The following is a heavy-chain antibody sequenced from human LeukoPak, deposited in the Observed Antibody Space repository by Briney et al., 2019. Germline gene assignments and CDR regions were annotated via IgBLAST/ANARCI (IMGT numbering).Heavy chain of an antibody. CDR1: GFTFSRSS. J-gene: IGHJ4*02. V-gene: IGHV3-30*03. CDR2: ISYDGINK. Sequence: PGGSLRLSCAVSGFTFSRSSMNWVRQAPGKGLEWVSFISYDGINKFYGDSVKGRFTISRDNSKNTLYLQMNSLRAEDTAVYYCARERGYSGYDYFIDSPSDYWGQGTLVTVSS. D-gene: IGHD5-12*01. CDR3: ARERGYSGYDYFIDSPSDY.